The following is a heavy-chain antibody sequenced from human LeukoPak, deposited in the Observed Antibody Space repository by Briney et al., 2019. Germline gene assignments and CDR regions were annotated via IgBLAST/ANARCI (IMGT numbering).Heavy chain of an antibody. D-gene: IGHD3-9*01. Sequence: GGSLRLSCAASGFTFSSYATHWVRQAPGKGLEWVAVISYDGSNKYYADSVKGRFTISRDNSKNTLYLQMNSLRAEDTAVYYCARVGLRYFDWLLPTNFDYWGQGTLVTVSS. CDR3: ARVGLRYFDWLLPTNFDY. V-gene: IGHV3-30*04. J-gene: IGHJ4*02. CDR1: GFTFSSYA. CDR2: ISYDGSNK.